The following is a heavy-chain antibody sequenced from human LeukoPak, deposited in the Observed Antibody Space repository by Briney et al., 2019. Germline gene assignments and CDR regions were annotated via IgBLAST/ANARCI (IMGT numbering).Heavy chain of an antibody. CDR3: ARGGDGYKPFDY. J-gene: IGHJ4*02. Sequence: SVKVSCKASGYTFTGYYMHWVRQAPGQGLEWMGRIIPILGIANYAQKFQGRVTITADKSTSTAYMELSSLRSEDTAVYYCARGGDGYKPFDYWGQGTLVTVSS. CDR2: IIPILGIA. V-gene: IGHV1-69*04. CDR1: GYTFTGYY. D-gene: IGHD5-24*01.